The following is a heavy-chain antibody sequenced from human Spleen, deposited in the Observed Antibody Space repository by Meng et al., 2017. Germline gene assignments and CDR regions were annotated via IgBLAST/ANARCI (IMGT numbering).Heavy chain of an antibody. D-gene: IGHD2-21*02. Sequence: GGSLRLSCEASGFTFSTYWMHWVRQGPGKGLVWVSRINSDGRSTYYADSVKGRITISRDNAKNTLYLQMNSLRVEDTGVYYCARQSDFSLDHWGQGTLVTVSS. CDR2: INSDGRST. J-gene: IGHJ4*02. CDR1: GFTFSTYW. CDR3: ARQSDFSLDH. V-gene: IGHV3-74*01.